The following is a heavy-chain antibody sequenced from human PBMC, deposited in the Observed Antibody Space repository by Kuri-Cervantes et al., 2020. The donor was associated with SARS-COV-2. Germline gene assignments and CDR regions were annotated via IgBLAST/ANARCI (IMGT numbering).Heavy chain of an antibody. V-gene: IGHV4-39*07. D-gene: IGHD2-2*01. CDR2: INHSGST. CDR3: ARGPHCSSTSCNRDY. CDR1: GGSISSSSYY. Sequence: GSLRLSCTVSGGSISSSSYYWGWIRQPPGKGLEWIGEINHSGSTNYNPSLKSRVTISVDTSKNQFSLKLSSVTAADTAVYYCARGPHCSSTSCNRDYWGQGTLVTVSS. J-gene: IGHJ4*02.